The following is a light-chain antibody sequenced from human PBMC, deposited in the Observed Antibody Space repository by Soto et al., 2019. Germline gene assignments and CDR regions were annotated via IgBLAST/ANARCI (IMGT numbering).Light chain of an antibody. CDR3: QQHNSWPWT. V-gene: IGKV3-15*01. CDR1: QSVNSN. CDR2: DAS. Sequence: EIVMSQSPATLSVSPGERATLSCRASQSVNSNLAWYQQKPGQAPRLLIYDASTRAAGIPATFGGSGSGTEFTLTISSLQPEDFAVYYCQQHNSWPWTFGQGTKVDI. J-gene: IGKJ1*01.